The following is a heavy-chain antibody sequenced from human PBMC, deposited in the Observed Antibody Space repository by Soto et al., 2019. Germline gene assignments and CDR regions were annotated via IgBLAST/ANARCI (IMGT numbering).Heavy chain of an antibody. CDR1: GYTFTSYY. CDR3: ALWFGELADAFDI. J-gene: IGHJ3*02. V-gene: IGHV1-46*03. Sequence: GASVKVSCKASGYTFTSYYMHWVRQAPGQGLEWMGIINPSGGSTSYAQKFQGRVTMTRDTSTSTVYMELSSLRSEDTAVYYCALWFGELADAFDIWGQGTMVTVSS. D-gene: IGHD3-10*01. CDR2: INPSGGST.